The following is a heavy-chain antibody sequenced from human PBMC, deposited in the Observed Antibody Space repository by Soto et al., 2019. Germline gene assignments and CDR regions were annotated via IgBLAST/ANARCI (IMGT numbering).Heavy chain of an antibody. CDR1: GFTFSDYY. V-gene: IGHV3-11*05. CDR2: ISRSADDT. Sequence: QVRLVESGGGLVKPGGSLRLSCAASGFTFSDYYMTRIRQDPGKGLEWVSHISRSADDTYYADSVKGRFTISRDNTKNSRFLRMTGLRAEDTAGYYCARAWDDSGRYRDFWGQGTLVSVSS. D-gene: IGHD3-10*01. CDR3: ARAWDDSGRYRDF. J-gene: IGHJ4*02.